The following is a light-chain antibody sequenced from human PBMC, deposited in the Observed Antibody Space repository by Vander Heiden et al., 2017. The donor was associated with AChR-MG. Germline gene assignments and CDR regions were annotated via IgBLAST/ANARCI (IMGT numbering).Light chain of an antibody. Sequence: SYVLTQTPSVSVAPGKTATIACGGDNIGGKSVHWYQKKAGQAPVLVVYGGSDRPSGIPERFSGSNSGNTATLTNSRVEAGDEADYYCEVWDSTSDPWVFGGGTKLTGL. J-gene: IGLJ3*02. CDR3: EVWDSTSDPWV. V-gene: IGLV3-21*03. CDR1: NIGGKS. CDR2: GGS.